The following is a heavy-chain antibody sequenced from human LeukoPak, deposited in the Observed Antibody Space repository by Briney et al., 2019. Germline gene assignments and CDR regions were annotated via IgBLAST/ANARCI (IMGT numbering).Heavy chain of an antibody. CDR3: ARDLGPSNSYYNWFDP. Sequence: GGSLRLSCAASGFTFSAYWMSWVRQAPGKGLEWVANIKRDGSEKYYVDSVEGRFTISRDNAKNSLYLQMNSLRAEDTAVYYCARDLGPSNSYYNWFDPWGQGTLVTVSS. J-gene: IGHJ5*02. V-gene: IGHV3-7*01. CDR1: GFTFSAYW. D-gene: IGHD1-26*01. CDR2: IKRDGSEK.